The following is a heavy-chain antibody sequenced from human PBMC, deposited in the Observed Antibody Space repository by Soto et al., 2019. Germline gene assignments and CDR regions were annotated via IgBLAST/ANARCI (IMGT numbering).Heavy chain of an antibody. CDR2: ISGGGSTT. V-gene: IGHV3-11*01. CDR3: ATEARPSGWFRRLDS. CDR1: VFTFNDYY. D-gene: IGHD6-19*01. Sequence: GGSLRLSYAVSVFTFNDYYMSWIRPAPGKGLEWISYISGGGSTTYHADSVRGRFTISRDNAKNSLVLQMNSLRAEDTAVYYCATEARPSGWFRRLDSWGQGILVAVSS. J-gene: IGHJ4*02.